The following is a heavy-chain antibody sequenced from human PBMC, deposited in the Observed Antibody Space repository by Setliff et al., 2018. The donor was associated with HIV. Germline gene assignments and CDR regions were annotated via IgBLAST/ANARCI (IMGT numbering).Heavy chain of an antibody. CDR1: GGSFSSYY. CDR3: TVYNTGSLKEHY. Sequence: SETLSLTCAVYGGSFSSYYWFWIRQPPGKGLEWIGEINHSGSTAYNPSLKRRVTLSVDTSKNQCSLKLNSVTAADTAVYYCTVYNTGSLKEHYWGQGTPVTV. D-gene: IGHD2-8*02. V-gene: IGHV4-34*01. CDR2: INHSGST. J-gene: IGHJ4*02.